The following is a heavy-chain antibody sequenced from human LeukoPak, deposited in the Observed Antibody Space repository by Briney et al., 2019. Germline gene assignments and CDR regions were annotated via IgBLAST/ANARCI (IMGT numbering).Heavy chain of an antibody. D-gene: IGHD3-9*01. Sequence: GGSLTLSCAASGFTFSRYWMSWVRQAPGKGLEWVANINQDGTQKYYVDSVKGRFTISRDNAKNSLSLQMNSLRAEDTAVYYCARVFYDILTGYGTFDYWGQGTLVTVSS. V-gene: IGHV3-7*05. CDR1: GFTFSRYW. CDR3: ARVFYDILTGYGTFDY. CDR2: INQDGTQK. J-gene: IGHJ4*02.